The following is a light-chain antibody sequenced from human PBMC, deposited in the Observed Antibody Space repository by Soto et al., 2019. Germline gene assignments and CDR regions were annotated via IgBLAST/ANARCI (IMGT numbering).Light chain of an antibody. CDR3: QQYNSWIS. V-gene: IGKV3-15*01. CDR2: GAS. J-gene: IGKJ2*03. Sequence: ELVMTQSPATLSVSPGERVTLSCRASQSISNNLAWYQQKPGQAPRLLIYGASTRATGIPARFSGSGFGTEFTVTITSLQSEDFAAYYCQQYNSWISFGQGTKLELK. CDR1: QSISNN.